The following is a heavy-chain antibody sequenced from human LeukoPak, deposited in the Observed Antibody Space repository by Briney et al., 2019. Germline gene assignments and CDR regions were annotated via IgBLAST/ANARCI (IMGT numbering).Heavy chain of an antibody. CDR3: ARFGMYYFDSSGYDY. V-gene: IGHV4-59*01. Sequence: SQSLSLACTVSGGSISSYYWSWIRQPPGKGLEWIGYIYYSGSTNYNPSPKSRVTISVDTSKDQFSLKLSSVSSAVTGVYYCARFGMYYFDSSGYDYCGQGTLLTVSS. CDR1: GGSISSYY. D-gene: IGHD3-22*01. CDR2: IYYSGST. J-gene: IGHJ4*02.